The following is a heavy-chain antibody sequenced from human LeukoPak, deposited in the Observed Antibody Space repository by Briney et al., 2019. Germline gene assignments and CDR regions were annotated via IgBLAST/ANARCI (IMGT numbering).Heavy chain of an antibody. CDR2: IYYSGST. J-gene: IGHJ1*01. D-gene: IGHD6-13*01. CDR1: GGSISSYY. V-gene: IGHV4-59*01. Sequence: SETLSLTCTVSGGSISSYYWSWLRQPPGKGLEWIGYIYYSGSTNYNPSLKSRVTISVDTSKNQFSLKLSSVTAADTAVYYCAGAAAGWFGGAEYFQHWGQGTLVTVSS. CDR3: AGAAAGWFGGAEYFQH.